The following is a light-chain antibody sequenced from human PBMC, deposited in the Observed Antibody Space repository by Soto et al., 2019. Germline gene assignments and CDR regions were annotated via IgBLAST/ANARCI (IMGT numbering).Light chain of an antibody. CDR3: SSYTSSSIWL. Sequence: QSALTQPPSVSGSHGQSVTISCTGTSSDVGSYNRVSWYQQPPGTAPKLMIYEVSNRPSGVPDRFSGTKSGNTASLTISGLQAEDEADYYCSSYTSSSIWLFGGGTKLTVL. V-gene: IGLV2-18*02. J-gene: IGLJ2*01. CDR1: SSDVGSYNR. CDR2: EVS.